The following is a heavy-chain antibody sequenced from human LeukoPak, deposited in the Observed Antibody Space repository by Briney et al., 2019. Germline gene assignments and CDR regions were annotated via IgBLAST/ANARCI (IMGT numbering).Heavy chain of an antibody. J-gene: IGHJ4*02. CDR3: ARDPTRRFDL. CDR2: IVEDGSET. CDR1: GFTFSSYW. Sequence: GGSLRLSCATSGFTFSSYWMTCVRQAPGKGLEWVASIVEDGSETYYLDSVKGRFTFSRDNAKNSLYLQMNSLRGEDTAVYYCARDPTRRFDLWGQGTLVTVSS. V-gene: IGHV3-7*01.